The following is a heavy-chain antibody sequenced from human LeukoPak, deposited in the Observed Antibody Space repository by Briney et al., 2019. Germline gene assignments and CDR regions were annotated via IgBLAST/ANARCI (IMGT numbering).Heavy chain of an antibody. V-gene: IGHV4-30-2*01. Sequence: PSETLSLTCTVSGGSISSGGYSWSWIRQPPGKGLEWIGYVYNGGGTYYNPSLNSRVTMSVDMSRNQFYLKLSSVTAADTAVYYCASPFPLRFGMVRDQALGYWGQGTLVTVSS. CDR2: VYNGGGT. CDR3: ASPFPLRFGMVRDQALGY. J-gene: IGHJ4*02. CDR1: GGSISSGGYS. D-gene: IGHD3-10*01.